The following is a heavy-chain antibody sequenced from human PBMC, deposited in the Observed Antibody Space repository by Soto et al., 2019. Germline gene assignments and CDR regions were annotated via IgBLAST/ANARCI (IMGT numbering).Heavy chain of an antibody. CDR1: GGSINSGGYS. Sequence: SETLSLTCTVSGGSINSGGYSWTWIRQPPGKGLEWIGFIYHTGTTYYNPSLKSRVTISVDRSKNQFSLKLSSVTAADTAVYYCARAGTTMVRGVISGLLDPCGQGTLVTVSS. D-gene: IGHD3-10*01. V-gene: IGHV4-30-2*01. J-gene: IGHJ5*02. CDR2: IYHTGTT. CDR3: ARAGTTMVRGVISGLLDP.